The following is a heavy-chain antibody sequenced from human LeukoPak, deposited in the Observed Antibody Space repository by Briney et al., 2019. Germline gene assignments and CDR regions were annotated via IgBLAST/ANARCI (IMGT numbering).Heavy chain of an antibody. CDR3: ARSSGDYLTFDY. D-gene: IGHD1-26*01. CDR2: IYSGGST. Sequence: GGSLRLSCAASGFTFSGYSMNRVRQAPGKGLEWVSVIYSGGSTYYADSVKGRFTISRDNSKNTVYLQTSSLRAEDSAVYYCARSSGDYLTFDYWGQGTLVTVSS. V-gene: IGHV3-53*01. J-gene: IGHJ4*02. CDR1: GFTFSGYS.